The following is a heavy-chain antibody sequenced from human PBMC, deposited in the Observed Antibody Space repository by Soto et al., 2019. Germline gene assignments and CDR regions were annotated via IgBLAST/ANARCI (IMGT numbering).Heavy chain of an antibody. V-gene: IGHV1-18*01. CDR2: ISAYNGNT. J-gene: IGHJ6*02. Sequence: QVQLVQSGAEVKKPGASVKVSCKASGYTFTSYGISWVRQAPGQGLEWMGWISAYNGNTNYEQKLQGRVTMTTDTATSTAYMELRSLRSDDTAVYYCARGGRHDSSGYYLPFSGMDVWGQGTTVTVSS. CDR1: GYTFTSYG. CDR3: ARGGRHDSSGYYLPFSGMDV. D-gene: IGHD3-22*01.